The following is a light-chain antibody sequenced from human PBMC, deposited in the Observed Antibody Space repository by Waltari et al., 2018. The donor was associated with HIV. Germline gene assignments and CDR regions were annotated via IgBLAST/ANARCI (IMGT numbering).Light chain of an antibody. CDR2: GAS. Sequence: IQMTQSPSSLSASVGDRVTITCRASQSVSRYLNWYQQKPGKPPKLVIYGASNLQAGVPSRFSGSGSGTDFTFTIISLQPEEFATDYCQQSYLTYTFGQGTKLQI. CDR3: QQSYLTYT. J-gene: IGKJ2*01. CDR1: QSVSRY. V-gene: IGKV1-39*01.